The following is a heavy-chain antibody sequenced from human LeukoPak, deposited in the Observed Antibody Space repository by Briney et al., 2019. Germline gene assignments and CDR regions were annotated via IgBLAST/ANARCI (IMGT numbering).Heavy chain of an antibody. CDR1: GYSIGSGYY. D-gene: IGHD3-3*01. V-gene: IGHV4-38-2*02. CDR3: ARDRRFLEPMDV. CDR2: IYHSGST. Sequence: PSETLSLTCAVSGYSIGSGYYWGWIRQPPGKGLEWVGSIYHSGSTYHNPSLKSRVTMPLDTSKNQFSLKLSSVTAADTAVYYCARDRRFLEPMDVWGKGTTVTVSS. J-gene: IGHJ6*04.